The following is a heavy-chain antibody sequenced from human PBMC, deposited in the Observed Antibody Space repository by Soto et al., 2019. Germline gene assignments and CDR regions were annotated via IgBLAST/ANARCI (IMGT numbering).Heavy chain of an antibody. D-gene: IGHD3-16*01. CDR2: IYYSGST. V-gene: IGHV4-34*11. CDR3: ARAQEVWGNRYFDY. J-gene: IGHJ4*02. Sequence: QVQLQQWGAGLLKPSETLSLTCAVYGGSFSGYYWSWIRQPPGKGLEWIGYIYYSGSTNYNPSLKSRVTISVDTSKNQFSLKLSSVTAADTAVYYCARAQEVWGNRYFDYWGQGTLVTVSS. CDR1: GGSFSGYY.